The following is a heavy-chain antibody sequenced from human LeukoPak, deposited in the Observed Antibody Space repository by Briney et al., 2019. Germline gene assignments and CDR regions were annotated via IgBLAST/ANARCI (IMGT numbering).Heavy chain of an antibody. D-gene: IGHD5/OR15-5a*01. CDR1: GGSISSSY. CDR2: IYYSGST. V-gene: IGHV4-59*01. CDR3: ARYVDIVSTSDAFDI. Sequence: SETLSLTCTVSGGSISSSYWSWIRQPPGKGLEWIGYIYYSGSTNYNHSLTIRVTISVDTSKNQFSLNVTSVTAADTAIYHCARYVDIVSTSDAFDIWGQGTMVTVSS. J-gene: IGHJ3*02.